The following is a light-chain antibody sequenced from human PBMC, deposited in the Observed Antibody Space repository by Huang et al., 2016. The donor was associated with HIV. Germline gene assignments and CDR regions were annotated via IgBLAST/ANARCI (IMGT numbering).Light chain of an antibody. CDR1: QSISDW. V-gene: IGKV1-5*03. Sequence: IQMTQSPSTLVGDRVTITCRASQSISDWLACDQQRPGKAPYLLVYKASNLENGVSSRFSGSGSGTDFTFTISSLQPEDIATYYCQQYDNLPYTFGQGTKLEIK. J-gene: IGKJ2*01. CDR2: KAS. CDR3: QQYDNLPYT.